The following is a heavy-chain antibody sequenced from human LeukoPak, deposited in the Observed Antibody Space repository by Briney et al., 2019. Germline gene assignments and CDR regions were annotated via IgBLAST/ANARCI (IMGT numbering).Heavy chain of an antibody. CDR1: GFTFSTYC. Sequence: GGSLILSCAASGFTFSTYCMHWVRQAPGKGLEWVAGIAYDGNNKCYADSVKGRFTISRDNSKNTLFLQMNSLRAEDTAVYYCAKDENSSGLSHWGQGTLVTVSS. CDR2: IAYDGNNK. J-gene: IGHJ4*02. V-gene: IGHV3-30*18. D-gene: IGHD3-22*01. CDR3: AKDENSSGLSH.